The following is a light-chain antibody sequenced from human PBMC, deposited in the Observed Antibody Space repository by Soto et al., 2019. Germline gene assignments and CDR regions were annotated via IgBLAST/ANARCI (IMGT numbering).Light chain of an antibody. CDR2: EVS. CDR3: SLYTSSSTWV. J-gene: IGLJ1*01. V-gene: IGLV2-18*01. CDR1: SSDAGSYNR. Sequence: QSVLTQPPSVSGSPGQSVTISCTGTSSDAGSYNRVSWYQQPPGTAPKLMIYEVSNRPSGVPDRFSGSKSGNTASLTISGLQAEDEADYYCSLYTSSSTWVFGTGTKVTVL.